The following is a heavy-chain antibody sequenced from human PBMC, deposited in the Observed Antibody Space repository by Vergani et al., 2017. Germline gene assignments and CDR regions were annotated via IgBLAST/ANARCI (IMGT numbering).Heavy chain of an antibody. V-gene: IGHV4-4*01. CDR2: IYYSGST. J-gene: IGHJ5*02. D-gene: IGHD6-19*01. CDR1: GGPIRSSNW. CDR3: ARHSTVEWLVKLGWIDP. Sequence: QVQLQESGPGLVKPPGPLSLTCAVSGGPIRSSNWWRWVRQPPGRGLEWIGEIYYSGSTYYNPSLKSRVTISVDTSKNQFSLKRSSVTAADSAVYFCARHSTVEWLVKLGWIDPWGQGILVTVSS.